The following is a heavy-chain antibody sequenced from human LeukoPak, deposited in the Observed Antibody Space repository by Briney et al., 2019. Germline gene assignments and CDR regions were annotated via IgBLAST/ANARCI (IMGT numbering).Heavy chain of an antibody. J-gene: IGHJ4*02. Sequence: GGSLRLSCAASGFTFSSYAMNWVRQAPGKGLEWVSGIGGSDGSTYYADSVQGRFTISRDNSKSTLYLQMNSLRADDTAVYYCAKGFVRGSGSFSDFWGQGTLVTVSS. D-gene: IGHD2-15*01. CDR2: IGGSDGST. CDR3: AKGFVRGSGSFSDF. V-gene: IGHV3-23*01. CDR1: GFTFSSYA.